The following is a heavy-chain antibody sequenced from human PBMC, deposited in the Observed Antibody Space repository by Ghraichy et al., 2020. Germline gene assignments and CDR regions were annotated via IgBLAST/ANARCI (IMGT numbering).Heavy chain of an antibody. CDR1: GYTFTSYA. Sequence: ASVKVSCKASGYTFTSYAMHWVRQAPGQRLEWMGWINAGNGNTKYSQKFQGRVTITRDTSASTAYMELSSLRSEDTAVYYCARDTPYYYGSGSYYNPRYYYYGMDVWGQGTTVTVSS. J-gene: IGHJ6*02. D-gene: IGHD3-10*01. V-gene: IGHV1-3*01. CDR3: ARDTPYYYGSGSYYNPRYYYYGMDV. CDR2: INAGNGNT.